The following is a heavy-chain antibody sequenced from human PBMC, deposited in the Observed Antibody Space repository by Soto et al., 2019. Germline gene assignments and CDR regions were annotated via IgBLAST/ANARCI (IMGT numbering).Heavy chain of an antibody. D-gene: IGHD6-13*01. CDR1: GFTFSSYG. CDR2: ISYDGSNK. CDR3: AKGSGIAGIPAY. J-gene: IGHJ4*02. Sequence: GGSLRLSCAASGFTFSSYGMHWVRQAPGKGLEWVAVISYDGSNKYYADSVKGRFTISRDNSKNTLYLQMNSLRAEDTAVYYCAKGSGIAGIPAYWGQGTLVTVSS. V-gene: IGHV3-30*18.